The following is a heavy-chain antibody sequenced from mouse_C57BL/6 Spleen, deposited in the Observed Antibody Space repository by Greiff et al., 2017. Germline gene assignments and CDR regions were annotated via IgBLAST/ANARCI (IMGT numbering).Heavy chain of an antibody. Sequence: VKLMESGPELVKPGASVKISCKASGYTFTDYYITWVKQRPGQGLEWIGWIFPGSGSNYYNEKVKGQVTLTVDKSSSTSYMLLSRLTSEDSAVYFCARGRDYYGSSAYYAMDYWGQGTSVTVSS. CDR3: ARGRDYYGSSAYYAMDY. V-gene: IGHV1-75*01. J-gene: IGHJ4*01. D-gene: IGHD1-1*01. CDR2: IFPGSGSN. CDR1: GYTFTDYY.